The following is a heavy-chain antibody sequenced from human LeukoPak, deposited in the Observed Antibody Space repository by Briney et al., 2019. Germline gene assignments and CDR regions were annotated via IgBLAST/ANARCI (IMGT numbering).Heavy chain of an antibody. D-gene: IGHD5-18*01. CDR2: IYYSGST. J-gene: IGHJ5*02. CDR1: GASISSGNW. Sequence: PSETLSLTCAVSGASISSGNWWSWVRQPPGKGLEWIGYIYYSGSTNYNPSLKSRVTISVDTSKNQFSLKLSSVTAADTAVYYCARGTAMVRWNWFDPWGQGTLVTVSS. CDR3: ARGTAMVRWNWFDP. V-gene: IGHV4-4*02.